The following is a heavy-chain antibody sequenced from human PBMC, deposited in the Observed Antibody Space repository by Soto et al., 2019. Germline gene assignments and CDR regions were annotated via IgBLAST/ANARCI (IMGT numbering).Heavy chain of an antibody. J-gene: IGHJ5*02. CDR1: GYTFTGYY. CDR2: INAGNGNT. CDR3: AVGVVAAFDP. Sequence: ASVKVSCKASGYTFTGYYMHWVRQAPGQGLEWMGWINAGNGNTKYSQKFQGRVTITRDTSASTAYMELSSLRSEDTAVYYCAVGVVAAFDPWGQGTLVTVSS. D-gene: IGHD2-15*01. V-gene: IGHV1-3*01.